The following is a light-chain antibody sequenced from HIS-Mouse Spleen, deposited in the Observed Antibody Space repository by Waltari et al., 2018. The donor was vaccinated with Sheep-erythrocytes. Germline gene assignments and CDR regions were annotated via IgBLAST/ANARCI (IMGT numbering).Light chain of an antibody. Sequence: QSALTQPRSVSGSPGQSVTISCTGTSSDVGGYNYVSWYQQHPGKAPKLMIYDVSKRPSGGPDRFSGSKSGNTASLTISGLQAEDEADYHCCSYAGSYTFVVFGGGTKLTVL. CDR2: DVS. V-gene: IGLV2-11*01. CDR3: CSYAGSYTFVV. J-gene: IGLJ2*01. CDR1: SSDVGGYNY.